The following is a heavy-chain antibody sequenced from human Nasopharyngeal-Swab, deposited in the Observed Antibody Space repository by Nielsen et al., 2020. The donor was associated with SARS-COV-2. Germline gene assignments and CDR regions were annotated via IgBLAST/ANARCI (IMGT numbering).Heavy chain of an antibody. J-gene: IGHJ6*02. V-gene: IGHV3-30-3*01. CDR3: ARGQGSSWYTYYYYYGMDV. CDR2: ISYDGSKK. D-gene: IGHD6-13*01. CDR1: GFTFSSYA. Sequence: GESLKISCAASGFTFSSYAMHWVRQAPGKGPEWVAVISYDGSKKYYADSVKGRFTISRDNSKNTLYLQMNSLRAEDTAVYYCARGQGSSWYTYYYYYGMDVWGQGTTVTVSS.